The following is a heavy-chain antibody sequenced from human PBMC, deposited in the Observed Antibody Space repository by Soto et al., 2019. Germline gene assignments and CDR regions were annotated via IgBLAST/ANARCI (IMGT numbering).Heavy chain of an antibody. CDR3: ARLTRGVYDLDRLWEKFDY. D-gene: IGHD5-12*01. V-gene: IGHV2-5*02. J-gene: IGHJ4*02. Sequence: QITVKESGLTLVKPTQTLTLTCTFSGFSLSTNGMGVGWIRQSPGKALEWLALIYWDDDKRYSPSLRSRLTLTKDTSKNQGDLPSTNMEPVDTATYYCARLTRGVYDLDRLWEKFDYWGQGTLVTVSS. CDR2: IYWDDDK. CDR1: GFSLSTNGMG.